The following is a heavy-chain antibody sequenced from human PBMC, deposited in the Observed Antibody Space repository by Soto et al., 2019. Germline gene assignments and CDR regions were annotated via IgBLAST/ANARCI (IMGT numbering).Heavy chain of an antibody. D-gene: IGHD6-19*01. CDR3: RTQWLD. V-gene: IGHV3-15*01. J-gene: IGHJ4*02. Sequence: PGGSLRLSCAASGFTFSDAWMSWVRQAPGKGLEWVGLIKKKTDGGTTEYAAPVKGRFTISRDDSKNTLYLQMSSMKTADTAVYYCRTQWLDWGQGTLVTVSS. CDR2: IKKKTDGGTT. CDR1: GFTFSDAW.